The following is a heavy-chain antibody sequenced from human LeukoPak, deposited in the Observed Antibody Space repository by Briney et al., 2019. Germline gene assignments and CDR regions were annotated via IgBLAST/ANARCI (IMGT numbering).Heavy chain of an antibody. D-gene: IGHD2-21*01. V-gene: IGHV4-4*02. CDR3: ARGGGGDCFDY. Sequence: SGTLSLTCAVSGGSISSSNWWSWVRQPPGKGLEWIGEIYHSGSTNYNPSLKSRVTISVDTSKNQFSLKLSSVTAADTAVYYCARGGGGDCFDYWGQGTLVTVSS. CDR2: IYHSGST. CDR1: GGSISSSNW. J-gene: IGHJ4*02.